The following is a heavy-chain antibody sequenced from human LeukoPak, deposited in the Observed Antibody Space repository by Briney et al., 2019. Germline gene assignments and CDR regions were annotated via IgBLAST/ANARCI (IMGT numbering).Heavy chain of an antibody. J-gene: IGHJ4*02. V-gene: IGHV7-4-1*02. CDR3: ARSGAYCGGDCYSGFDY. D-gene: IGHD2-21*02. CDR2: INTNTGNP. CDR1: GYTFTSYA. Sequence: ASVKVPCKASGYTFTSYAMNWVRQAPGQGLEWMGWINTNTGNPTYAQGFTGRFVFSLDTSVSTAYLQISSLKAEDTAVYYCARSGAYCGGDCYSGFDYWGQGTLVTVSS.